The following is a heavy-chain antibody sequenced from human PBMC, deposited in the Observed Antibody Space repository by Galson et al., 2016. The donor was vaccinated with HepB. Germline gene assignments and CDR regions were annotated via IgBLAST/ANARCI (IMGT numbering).Heavy chain of an antibody. CDR3: ARRVVPYYFDY. D-gene: IGHD2-8*01. CDR1: GYTFSRYG. V-gene: IGHV1-18*04. CDR2: ISAYNDKT. J-gene: IGHJ4*02. Sequence: SVKVSCKASGYTFSRYGMSWVRQAPGQGLEWMGWISAYNDKTNYAQKLQGRVTMTTDTSTSTAYMELRSLRSDDTAVFYCARRVVPYYFDYWGQGTLVTVSS.